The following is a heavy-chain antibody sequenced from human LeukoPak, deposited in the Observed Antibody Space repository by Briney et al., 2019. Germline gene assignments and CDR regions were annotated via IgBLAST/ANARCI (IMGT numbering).Heavy chain of an antibody. V-gene: IGHV4-39*01. CDR1: GGSVSSSSHY. J-gene: IGHJ1*01. D-gene: IGHD2-15*01. CDR3: ARRDCSGGSCYFQP. Sequence: SETLSLTCTVSGGSVSSSSHYWKWTRQPPGKGLECIGSIYYSGSTNYNPSLQSRVTISVDTSKNQFSLRLSSVTAADTAMYYCARRDCSGGSCYFQPWGQGTLVTVSS. CDR2: IYYSGST.